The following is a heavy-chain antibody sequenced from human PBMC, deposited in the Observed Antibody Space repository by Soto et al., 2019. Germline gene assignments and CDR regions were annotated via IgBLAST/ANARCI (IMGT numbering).Heavy chain of an antibody. D-gene: IGHD3-22*01. J-gene: IGHJ4*02. CDR3: ARVRGDSSGSYYFDY. Sequence: PGGSLRLSPAASGFSLSDYYVSWIRQAPGEGLEWVSYISSSGTTTHYADSVKGRFTISKDNAKNSLYLQMNSLRAEDTAVYYCARVRGDSSGSYYFDYWGQGTLVTVSS. CDR1: GFSLSDYY. V-gene: IGHV3-11*01. CDR2: ISSSGTTT.